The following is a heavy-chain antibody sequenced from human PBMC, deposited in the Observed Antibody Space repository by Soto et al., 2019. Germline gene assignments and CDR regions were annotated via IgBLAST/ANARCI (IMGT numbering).Heavy chain of an antibody. J-gene: IGHJ5*02. CDR2: ISAYNGNT. CDR3: ARDAVATIISNWFDP. V-gene: IGHV1-18*04. Sequence: AASVKVSCKASGYTFTGYYMHWVRQAPGQGLEWMGWISAYNGNTNYAQKLQGRVTMTTDTSTSTAYMELRSLRSDDTAVYYCARDAVATIISNWFDPWGQGTLVTVSS. D-gene: IGHD5-12*01. CDR1: GYTFTGYY.